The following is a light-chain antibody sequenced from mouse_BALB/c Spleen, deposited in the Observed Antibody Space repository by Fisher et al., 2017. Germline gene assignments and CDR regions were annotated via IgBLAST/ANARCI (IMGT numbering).Light chain of an antibody. CDR1: SSVSSSY. CDR3: QQWSSNPPT. J-gene: IGKJ2*01. CDR2: STS. V-gene: IGKV4-57-1*01. Sequence: DIVMTQSTAIMSASPGEKVTITCSASSSVSSSYLHWYQQKSGASPKLWIYSTSNLASGVPARFSGSGSGTSYSLTISSVKAEDAATYYCQQWSSNPPTFGGGTKLEIK.